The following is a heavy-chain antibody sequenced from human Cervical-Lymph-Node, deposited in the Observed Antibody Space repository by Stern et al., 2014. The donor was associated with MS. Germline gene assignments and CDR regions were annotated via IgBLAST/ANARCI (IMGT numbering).Heavy chain of an antibody. CDR1: GYSISSGYY. V-gene: IGHV4-38-2*02. CDR3: ARDDAIFGVVDY. CDR2: IYHSGST. J-gene: IGHJ4*02. D-gene: IGHD3-3*01. Sequence: QLQLQESGPGLVKPSETLSLTCTVSGYSISSGYYWGWIRQPPGKGLEWIGSIYHSGSTYYNPSLKSRVTISVDTSKNPFSLKLSFVTAADTAVYYCARDDAIFGVVDYWGQGTLVTVSS.